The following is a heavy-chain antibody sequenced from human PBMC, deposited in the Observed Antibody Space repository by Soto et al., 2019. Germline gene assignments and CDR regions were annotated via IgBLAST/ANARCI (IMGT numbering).Heavy chain of an antibody. CDR2: IYYSGST. V-gene: IGHV4-39*01. CDR3: ARRWRGAYYFDY. D-gene: IGHD5-12*01. Sequence: SETLSLTCTVSGGSISSSSYYWGWIRQPPGKGLEWIGSIYYSGSTYYNPSLKSRVTISVDTSKNQFSLKLSSVTAADTAVYYCARRWRGAYYFDYWGQGTLVTVSS. J-gene: IGHJ4*02. CDR1: GGSISSSSYY.